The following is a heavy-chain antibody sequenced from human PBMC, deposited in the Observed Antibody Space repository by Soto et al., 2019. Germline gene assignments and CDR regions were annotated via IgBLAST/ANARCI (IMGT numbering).Heavy chain of an antibody. J-gene: IGHJ4*02. V-gene: IGHV3-23*01. CDR2: FDNSDGRT. Sequence: GSLRLSCAASGFTFSSYAINWVRQAPGKGLEWVSTFDNSDGRTYYTDSVKGRFTISRDNSKNTLFLQMNSLRPEDTAVYYCAKVRDTTMNMNFDYWGQGTLVTVSS. CDR3: AKVRDTTMNMNFDY. D-gene: IGHD5-18*01. CDR1: GFTFSSYA.